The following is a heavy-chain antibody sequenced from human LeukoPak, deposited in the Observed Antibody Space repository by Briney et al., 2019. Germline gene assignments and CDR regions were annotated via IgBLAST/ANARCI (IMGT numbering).Heavy chain of an antibody. D-gene: IGHD1-14*01. CDR3: ASRRKSKNWFDP. CDR1: GYTFTNYG. J-gene: IGHJ5*02. Sequence: ASVKVSCKASGYTFTNYGISWVRQAPGQGLEWMGGIIPIFGTANYAQKFQGRVTITTDESTSTAYMELSSLRSEDTAVYYCASRRKSKNWFDPWGQGTLVTVSS. CDR2: IIPIFGTA. V-gene: IGHV1-69*05.